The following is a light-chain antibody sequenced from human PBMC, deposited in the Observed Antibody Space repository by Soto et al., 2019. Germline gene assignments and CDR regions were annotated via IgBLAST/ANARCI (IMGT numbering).Light chain of an antibody. V-gene: IGLV2-14*01. CDR2: EVS. J-gene: IGLJ2*01. CDR3: SSYTTINTVV. CDR1: SNDVGTYNF. Sequence: QSALTQPASVSGSPGQSITISCTGTSNDVGTYNFVSWYQQHPGKDPKLMIYEVSDRPSGVSNRFSGSKSGNTASLTISGLQSEDEADYYCSSYTTINTVVFGGGTQVTVL.